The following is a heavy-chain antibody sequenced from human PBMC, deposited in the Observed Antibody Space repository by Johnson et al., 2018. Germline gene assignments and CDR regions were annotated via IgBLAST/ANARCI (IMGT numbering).Heavy chain of an antibody. CDR2: ISSSSSYI. D-gene: IGHD1-26*01. CDR3: ARQDSGSYYDYYGRDV. CDR1: GFTFSSYT. Sequence: VQLVQSGGGLVKPGGSLRLSCAASGFTFSSYTMNWVRQAPGKGLEWVSSISSSSSYIYYADSVKGRLTISRENAKNSLYLQRNSLRDEDTAVYSCARQDSGSYYDYYGRDVWGQGTTVTVSS. J-gene: IGHJ6*02. V-gene: IGHV3-21*01.